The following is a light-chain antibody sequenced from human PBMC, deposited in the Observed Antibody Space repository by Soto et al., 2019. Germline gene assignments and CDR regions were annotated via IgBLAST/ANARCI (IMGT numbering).Light chain of an antibody. J-gene: IGKJ4*01. CDR3: QQYNTYPLT. Sequence: DIQMTQSPSTLSASVGERVTITCRASQSITTWLAWYQQKPGKAPKLLIYKASSLEGGVPSRFSGSGSGTEFNIPISSLQPDDFATYYCQQYNTYPLTFGGGTTVELK. CDR1: QSITTW. V-gene: IGKV1-5*03. CDR2: KAS.